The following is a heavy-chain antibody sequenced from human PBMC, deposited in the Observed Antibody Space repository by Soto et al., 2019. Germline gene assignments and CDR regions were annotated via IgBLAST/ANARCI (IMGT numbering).Heavy chain of an antibody. CDR3: ATGRGVRGVIITTYYYYGLDV. D-gene: IGHD3-10*01. CDR2: INHSGST. Sequence: SETLSLSCAVYGGSFSGYYWSWIRQPPGKGLESIGEINHSGSTNYNPSLKSRVTISVDTSKNQFSLKLSSVSAADTAVYYCATGRGVRGVIITTYYYYGLDVWGQGTTVTVSS. J-gene: IGHJ6*02. CDR1: GGSFSGYY. V-gene: IGHV4-34*01.